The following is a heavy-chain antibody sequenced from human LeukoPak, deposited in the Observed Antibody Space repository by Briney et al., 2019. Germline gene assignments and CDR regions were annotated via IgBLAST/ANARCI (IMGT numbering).Heavy chain of an antibody. V-gene: IGHV3-74*01. CDR3: ANYYGSGSFRNWFDP. CDR1: GFTFGTYW. Sequence: GGSLRLSCAASGFTFGTYWMSWVRQAPGKGLVWVSRINSDGSSTSYADSVKGRFTISRDNAKNSLYLQMNSLRAEDTAVYYCANYYGSGSFRNWFDPWGQGTLVTVSS. J-gene: IGHJ5*02. D-gene: IGHD3-10*01. CDR2: INSDGSST.